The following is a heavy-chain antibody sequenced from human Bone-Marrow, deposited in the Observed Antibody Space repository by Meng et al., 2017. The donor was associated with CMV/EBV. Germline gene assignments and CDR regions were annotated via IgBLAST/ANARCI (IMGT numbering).Heavy chain of an antibody. V-gene: IGHV4-34*01. Sequence: SETLSLTCAVYGGSFSGYYWSWIRQPPGKGLEWIGEINHSGSTNYNPSLKSRVTISVDTSKNQFSLKLSSVTAADTAVYYCARGDIWSGYYYYYYYYGMDVWGQATTVIVSS. J-gene: IGHJ6*02. D-gene: IGHD3-3*01. CDR1: GGSFSGYY. CDR2: INHSGST. CDR3: ARGDIWSGYYYYYYYYGMDV.